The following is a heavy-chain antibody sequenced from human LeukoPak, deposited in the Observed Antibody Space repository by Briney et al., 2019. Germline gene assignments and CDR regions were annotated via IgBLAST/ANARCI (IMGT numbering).Heavy chain of an antibody. D-gene: IGHD3-9*01. CDR1: GFTFSSYS. V-gene: IGHV3-21*01. J-gene: IGHJ6*03. CDR3: ARGGRIGYYDILTGYPRDYYYYMDV. Sequence: PGGSLRLSCAASGFTFSSYSMNWVRQAPGKGLEWVSSISSSSSYIYYADSVKGRFTISRDNAKNSLYLQMNSLRAEDTAVYYCARGGRIGYYDILTGYPRDYYYYMDVWGKGTTVTVSS. CDR2: ISSSSSYI.